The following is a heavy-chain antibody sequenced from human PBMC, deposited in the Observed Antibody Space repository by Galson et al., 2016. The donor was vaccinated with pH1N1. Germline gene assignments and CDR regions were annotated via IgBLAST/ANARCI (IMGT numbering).Heavy chain of an antibody. V-gene: IGHV3-30*02. D-gene: IGHD4-17*01. CDR2: IRTDGINK. J-gene: IGHJ4*02. Sequence: SLRLSCAVAGFSFSRYGFHWVRQAPGKGLEWVAFIRTDGINKNYADSVKGRFTISRDNSRNTLFLQMNGLRAEDTAVYYCAKDLLIPGMTPVINPDDYWDQGTLVTVSS. CDR3: AKDLLIPGMTPVINPDDY. CDR1: GFSFSRYG.